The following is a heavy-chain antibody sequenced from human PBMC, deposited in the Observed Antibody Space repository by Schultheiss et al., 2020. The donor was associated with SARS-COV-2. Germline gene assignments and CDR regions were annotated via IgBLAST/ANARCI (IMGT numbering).Heavy chain of an antibody. J-gene: IGHJ6*02. V-gene: IGHV3-30*18. CDR2: ISYDGSNK. CDR1: GFTFSSYG. Sequence: GGSLRLSCAASGFTFSSYGMHWVRQAPGKGLEWVAVISYDGSNKYYADSVKGRFTISRDNSKNTLYLQMNSLRAEDTAVYYCAKWGYSSGYYTYYYGLDVWGQGTTVTVSS. CDR3: AKWGYSSGYYTYYYGLDV. D-gene: IGHD3-22*01.